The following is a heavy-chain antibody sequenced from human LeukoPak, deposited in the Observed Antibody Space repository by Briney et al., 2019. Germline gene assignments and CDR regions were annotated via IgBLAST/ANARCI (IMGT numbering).Heavy chain of an antibody. CDR2: IYTSGST. CDR1: GGSISSYY. J-gene: IGHJ4*02. D-gene: IGHD3-10*01. Sequence: SETLSLTCTVSGGSISSYYWSWIRQPAGKGLEWIGRIYTSGSTNYNPSLKSRVTMTVDTSKNQFSLKLSSATAADTAVYYCARGTYYYGSGSLLDYWGQGTLVTVSS. CDR3: ARGTYYYGSGSLLDY. V-gene: IGHV4-4*07.